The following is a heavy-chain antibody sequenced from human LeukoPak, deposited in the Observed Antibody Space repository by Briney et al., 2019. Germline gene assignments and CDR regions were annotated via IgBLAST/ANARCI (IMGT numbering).Heavy chain of an antibody. Sequence: SQTLSLTCAISGDSVSSNSAAWNWIRRSPSRGLEWLGRTYYMSKWYNDYAVSVKSRITINPDTSKNQFSLQLNSVTPEDTAVYFCARDQPWTTGFDIWGQGTMVTVSS. CDR3: ARDQPWTTGFDI. V-gene: IGHV6-1*01. J-gene: IGHJ3*02. D-gene: IGHD2-8*02. CDR1: GDSVSSNSAA. CDR2: TYYMSKWYN.